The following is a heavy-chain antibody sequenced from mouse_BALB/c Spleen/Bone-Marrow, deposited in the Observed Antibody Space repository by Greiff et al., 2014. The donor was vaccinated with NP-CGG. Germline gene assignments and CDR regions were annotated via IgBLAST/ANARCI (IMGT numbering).Heavy chain of an antibody. CDR3: ARYDYGVYFDY. J-gene: IGHJ2*01. CDR1: GFNIKDIY. V-gene: IGHV14-3*02. Sequence: EVQLQQSGAEVVKPGASVKLSCTASGFNIKDIYMHWVKQRPEQGLEWIGRIDPANGNTKYDPKFQGKTTITADTSSNTAYLQLSSLTSEDTAVYYCARYDYGVYFDYWGQGTTLTVSS. D-gene: IGHD2-4*01. CDR2: IDPANGNT.